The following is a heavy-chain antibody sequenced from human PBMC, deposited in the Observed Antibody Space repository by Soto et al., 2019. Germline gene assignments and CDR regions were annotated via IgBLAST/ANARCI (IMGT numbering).Heavy chain of an antibody. CDR2: VYYTGST. V-gene: IGHV4-59*01. CDR1: GGSMSGYY. J-gene: IGHJ4*02. Sequence: SETLSLTCRVSGGSMSGYYWSWIRQAPGKGLEWIGYVYYTGSTNYNPSLQSRVTISVDTSSKQFSLSLSLVTAADTAVYFCARSIAVPSSHIDHWGQGIRVTVSS. CDR3: ARSIAVPSSHIDH. D-gene: IGHD6-6*01.